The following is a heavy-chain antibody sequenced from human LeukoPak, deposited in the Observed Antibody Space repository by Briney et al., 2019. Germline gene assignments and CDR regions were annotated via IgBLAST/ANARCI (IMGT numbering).Heavy chain of an antibody. CDR1: GFIFSSYT. CDR2: ISSSGSTI. Sequence: GGSLRLSCAASGFIFSSYTMNWVRQAPGKGLEWVSYISSSGSTIYYADSVKGRFTISRDNAKNSLYLQMNSLRAEDTAVYYCARDAIGYCSGGSCPNWFDPWGQGTLVTVSS. CDR3: ARDAIGYCSGGSCPNWFDP. J-gene: IGHJ5*02. V-gene: IGHV3-48*04. D-gene: IGHD2-15*01.